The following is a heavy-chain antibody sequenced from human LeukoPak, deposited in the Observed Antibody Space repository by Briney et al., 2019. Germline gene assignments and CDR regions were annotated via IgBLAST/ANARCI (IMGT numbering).Heavy chain of an antibody. CDR1: GYTYTSYG. J-gene: IGHJ4*02. D-gene: IGHD1-14*01. V-gene: IGHV1-18*01. CDR3: AREEPLRPGFFDF. CDR2: ISAYNGNT. Sequence: ASVTVSCMATGYTYTSYGISWVRQAPGQGLEWMGWISAYNGNTNYAQKLQDRVTMTTDTSTSTAYMELRSLRSDETAVYYCAREEPLRPGFFDFWGQGTLVTVSS.